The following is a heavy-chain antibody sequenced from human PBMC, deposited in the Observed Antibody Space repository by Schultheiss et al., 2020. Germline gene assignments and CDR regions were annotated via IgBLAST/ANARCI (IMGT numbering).Heavy chain of an antibody. J-gene: IGHJ4*02. V-gene: IGHV3-73*01. CDR3: TRLHYYGSGDFDY. CDR2: IRSKANSYAT. CDR1: GFTFSSYG. D-gene: IGHD3-10*01. Sequence: GGSLRLSCAASGFTFSSYGMHWVRQAPGKGLEWIGRIRSKANSYATAYAASVKGRFTISRDDSKNTAYLQMNSLKTEDTAVYYCTRLHYYGSGDFDYWGQGTLVTVSS.